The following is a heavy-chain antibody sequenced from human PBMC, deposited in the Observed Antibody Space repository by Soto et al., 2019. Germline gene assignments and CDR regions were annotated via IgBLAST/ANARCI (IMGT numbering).Heavy chain of an antibody. CDR2: LKSISAGGTT. CDR1: GCTFRNTW. V-gene: IGHV3-15*01. Sequence: EVQLVESGGGLVKPGGSLSLSCAAYGCTFRNTWLRWVRQAPGKGLEWVGRLKSISAGGTTDYAAPVKGRFTISRDDSKNTLYLQRNSLKTEDTAVYFCTTEAAIVWGQGTLVTGS. J-gene: IGHJ4*02. D-gene: IGHD1-26*01. CDR3: TTEAAIV.